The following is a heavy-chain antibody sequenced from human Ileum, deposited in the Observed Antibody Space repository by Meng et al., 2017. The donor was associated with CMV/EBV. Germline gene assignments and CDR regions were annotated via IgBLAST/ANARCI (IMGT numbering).Heavy chain of an antibody. D-gene: IGHD3-22*01. J-gene: IGHJ4*02. CDR2: IYYSGTT. V-gene: IGHV4-59*01. CDR1: GGSISSSY. Sequence: SETLSLTCTVSGGSISSSYWSWVRQPPGKGLEWIGYIYYSGTTKYNPSLSSRVTISVDRSKNQFSVKVRSVTAADTAVYYCARENYHATSGLTDGFDTWGQGTLVTVSS. CDR3: ARENYHATSGLTDGFDT.